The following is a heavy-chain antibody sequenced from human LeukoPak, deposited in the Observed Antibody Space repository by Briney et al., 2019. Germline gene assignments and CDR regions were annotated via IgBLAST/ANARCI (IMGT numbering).Heavy chain of an antibody. D-gene: IGHD2-15*01. CDR2: IKQDGSVK. V-gene: IGHV3-7*01. CDR3: ARWDAYCSGGTCYFGGFAFDI. Sequence: GGSLRLSCAASGFTFSTSWMSWVRQAPGKGLEWVASIKQDGSVKHFLDSVKGRFTISRDNAKNSLYLQMNSLRAEDTAVYYCARWDAYCSGGTCYFGGFAFDIWGQGTMVTVSS. CDR1: GFTFSTSW. J-gene: IGHJ3*02.